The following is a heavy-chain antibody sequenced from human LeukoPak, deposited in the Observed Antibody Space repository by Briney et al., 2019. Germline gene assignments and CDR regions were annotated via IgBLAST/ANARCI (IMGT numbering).Heavy chain of an antibody. Sequence: GGSLRLSCAASGFTFSNAWMSWVRQAPGKGLEWVANIKQDGSEKYYVDSVKGRFTISRDNAKNSLYLQMNSLRAEDTAVYYCAREVAVAGIDYWGQGTLVTVSS. CDR3: AREVAVAGIDY. J-gene: IGHJ4*02. V-gene: IGHV3-7*05. CDR1: GFTFSNAW. D-gene: IGHD6-19*01. CDR2: IKQDGSEK.